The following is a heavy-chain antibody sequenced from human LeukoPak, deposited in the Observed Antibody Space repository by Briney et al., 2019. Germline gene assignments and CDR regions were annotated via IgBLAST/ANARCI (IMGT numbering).Heavy chain of an antibody. J-gene: IGHJ3*02. V-gene: IGHV1-69*01. D-gene: IGHD6-19*01. CDR3: ARGPRIAVAGTEPQDAFDI. CDR2: IIPIFGTA. Sequence: GSSVKVSCKASGGTFSSYAISWVRQAPGQGLEWMGGIIPIFGTANYAQKFQGRVTITADESTSTAYMELSSLRSEDTAEYYCARGPRIAVAGTEPQDAFDIWGQGTMVTVSS. CDR1: GGTFSSYA.